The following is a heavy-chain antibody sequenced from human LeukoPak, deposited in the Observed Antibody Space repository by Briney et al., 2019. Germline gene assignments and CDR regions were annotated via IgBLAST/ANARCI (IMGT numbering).Heavy chain of an antibody. CDR3: ARLTTEYFDY. CDR2: ISSSSSYI. V-gene: IGHV3-21*01. J-gene: IGHJ4*02. CDR1: GFAFSSYS. D-gene: IGHD4-17*01. Sequence: RPGGSLRLSCAASGFAFSSYSMNWVRQAPGKGLEWVSSISSSSSYIYYADSVKGRFTISRDNAKNSLYLQMNSLRAEDTAVYYCARLTTEYFDYWGQGTLVTVSS.